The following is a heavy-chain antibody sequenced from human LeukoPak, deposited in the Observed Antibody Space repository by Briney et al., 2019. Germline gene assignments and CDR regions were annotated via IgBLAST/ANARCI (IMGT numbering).Heavy chain of an antibody. CDR1: GFTFSSYA. CDR3: ASEVHIQLLVAHDY. J-gene: IGHJ4*02. Sequence: PGGSLRLSCAASGFTFSSYAMHWVRQAPGKGLEWVAVISYDGSNKYYADSVKGRFTISRDNSKNTLYLQMNSLRAEDTAVYYCASEVHIQLLVAHDYWGQGTLVTVSS. V-gene: IGHV3-30-3*01. CDR2: ISYDGSNK. D-gene: IGHD5-18*01.